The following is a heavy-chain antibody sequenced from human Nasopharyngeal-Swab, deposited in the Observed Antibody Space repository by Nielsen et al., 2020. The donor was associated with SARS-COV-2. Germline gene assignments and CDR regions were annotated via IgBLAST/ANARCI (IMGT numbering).Heavy chain of an antibody. Sequence: SETLSLICTVSGGSISSYYWSWIRQPPGKGLEWIGYIYYSGSTNYNPSLKSRVTISVDTSKNQFSLKLSSVTAADTAVYYCARHHYDFWSGYYEGYFDYWGQGTLVTVSS. CDR2: IYYSGST. J-gene: IGHJ4*02. D-gene: IGHD3-3*01. CDR3: ARHHYDFWSGYYEGYFDY. V-gene: IGHV4-59*08. CDR1: GGSISSYY.